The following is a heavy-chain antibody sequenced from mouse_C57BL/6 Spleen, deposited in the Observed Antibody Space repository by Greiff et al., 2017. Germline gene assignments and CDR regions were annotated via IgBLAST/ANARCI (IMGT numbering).Heavy chain of an antibody. D-gene: IGHD4-1*01. CDR1: GYTFTSYW. J-gene: IGHJ1*03. V-gene: IGHV1-7*01. Sequence: QVHVKQSGAELAKPGASVKLSCKASGYTFTSYWMHWVKQRPGQGLEWIGYINPSSGYTKYNQKFKDKATLTADKSSSTAYMQLSSLTYEDSAVYYCARGGTGTEGYFDVWGTGTTVTVSS. CDR3: ARGGTGTEGYFDV. CDR2: INPSSGYT.